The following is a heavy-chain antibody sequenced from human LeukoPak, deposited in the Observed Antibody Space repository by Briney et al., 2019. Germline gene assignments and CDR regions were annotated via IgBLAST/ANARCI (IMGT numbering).Heavy chain of an antibody. J-gene: IGHJ3*02. CDR3: ARVLPHRHLRYGYYGRRGYAFDI. V-gene: IGHV4-31*03. D-gene: IGHD4-17*01. CDR1: GGSISSSSYY. Sequence: TSETLSLTCTVSGGSISSSSYYWSWIRQHPGKGLEWIGYIYYSGSTYYNPSLKSRVIISVDTSKNQFSLKLSSVTAADTAVYYCARVLPHRHLRYGYYGRRGYAFDIWGQGTMVTVSS. CDR2: IYYSGST.